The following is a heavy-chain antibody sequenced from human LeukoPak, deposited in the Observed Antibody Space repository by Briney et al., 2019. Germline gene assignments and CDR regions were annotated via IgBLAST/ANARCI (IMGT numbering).Heavy chain of an antibody. D-gene: IGHD3-22*01. CDR3: ARVEGYYYDSSGYYPY. CDR2: MNPNSGNT. Sequence: GASVKVSCKASGYTFTSYDINWVRQATGQGLEWMGWMNPNSGNTGYAQKFQGRVTMTRNTSISTAYMELSSLRSEDPAVYYCARVEGYYYDSSGYYPYWGRGTLVTVSS. CDR1: GYTFTSYD. V-gene: IGHV1-8*01. J-gene: IGHJ4*02.